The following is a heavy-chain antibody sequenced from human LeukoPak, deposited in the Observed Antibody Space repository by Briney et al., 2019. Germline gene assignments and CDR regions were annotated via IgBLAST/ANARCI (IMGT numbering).Heavy chain of an antibody. D-gene: IGHD3-3*01. Sequence: SETLSLTCTVSGGSISSSSYYWGWIRQPPGKGLEWIGSIYYSGSTYYSPSLKSRVTISVDTSKNQFSLKLSSVTAADTAVYYCARGDWSGYYIRYYYYMDVWGKGTTVTVSS. CDR3: ARGDWSGYYIRYYYYMDV. CDR1: GGSISSSSYY. J-gene: IGHJ6*03. V-gene: IGHV4-39*01. CDR2: IYYSGST.